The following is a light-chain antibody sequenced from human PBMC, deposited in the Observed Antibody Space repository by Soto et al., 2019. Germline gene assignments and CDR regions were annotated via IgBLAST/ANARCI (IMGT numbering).Light chain of an antibody. CDR1: QGISSY. CDR3: QQLNNYPSG. CDR2: AAS. Sequence: DIQLTQSPSFLSASVGDRVTITCRASQGISSYLVWYQQKPGKAPKLLIHAASTLQSGVPSRFSGSGSGTEFTLTISSLQPEDFATYYCQQLNNYPSGFGGGTKVEIK. V-gene: IGKV1-9*01. J-gene: IGKJ4*01.